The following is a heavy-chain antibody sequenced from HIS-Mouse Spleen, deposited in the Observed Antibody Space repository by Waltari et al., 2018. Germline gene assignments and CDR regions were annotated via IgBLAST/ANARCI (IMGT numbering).Heavy chain of an antibody. CDR1: GFTFSSYG. CDR3: AKGLETGDLDY. V-gene: IGHV3-30*18. Sequence: QVQLVESGGGVVQPGRSLRLYCAASGFTFSSYGMHWVRQAPGKGLEWVAVISYDGSNKYYADSVKGRFTISRDNSKNTLYLQMNSLRAEDTAVYYCAKGLETGDLDYWGQGTLVTVSS. D-gene: IGHD7-27*01. J-gene: IGHJ4*02. CDR2: ISYDGSNK.